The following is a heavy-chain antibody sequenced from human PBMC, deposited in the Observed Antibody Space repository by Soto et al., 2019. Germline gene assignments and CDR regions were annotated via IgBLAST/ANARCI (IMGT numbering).Heavy chain of an antibody. CDR2: ISSDGSTT. CDR3: ARVPTFDSSGYYPDY. V-gene: IGHV3-74*01. J-gene: IGHJ4*02. D-gene: IGHD3-22*01. Sequence: GWSLRLSCAASGFTFSSYWMHWVRQVPGKGLVWVSRISSDGSTTTYADSVKGRFTVSRDNAKNTLYLQMNSLRAEDTAVYYCARVPTFDSSGYYPDYWGQGTLVTVSS. CDR1: GFTFSSYW.